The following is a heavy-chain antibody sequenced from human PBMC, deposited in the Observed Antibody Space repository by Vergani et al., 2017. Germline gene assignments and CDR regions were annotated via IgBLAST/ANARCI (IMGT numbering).Heavy chain of an antibody. CDR2: IDWDVDK. CDR1: GFSLSTSGRC. Sequence: QVTLRESGPALVTPTQTLTLTCTFSGFSLSTSGRCVSWIRQPPGKALEWLALIDWDVDKYYSTALKARLTISKDTSRNQVVLIMTNMDPVDTATYYCARTRGIAVAGHGYYFDYWGQGTLVTVSS. CDR3: ARTRGIAVAGHGYYFDY. J-gene: IGHJ4*02. D-gene: IGHD6-19*01. V-gene: IGHV2-70*01.